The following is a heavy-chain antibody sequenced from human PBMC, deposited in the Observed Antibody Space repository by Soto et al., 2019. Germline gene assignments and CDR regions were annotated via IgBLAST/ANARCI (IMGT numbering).Heavy chain of an antibody. Sequence: SETLSLTCSVSGGSINSYWWSWIRQPAGKGLEWIGRVYSSGTTDYNPSLNSRATMLVETSKNQFSLKLSSVTAADTAVYYCARDIGSFAYGEGYWGQGIQVTVSS. CDR3: ARDIGSFAYGEGY. V-gene: IGHV4-4*07. CDR1: GGSINSYW. CDR2: VYSSGTT. J-gene: IGHJ4*02. D-gene: IGHD3-10*01.